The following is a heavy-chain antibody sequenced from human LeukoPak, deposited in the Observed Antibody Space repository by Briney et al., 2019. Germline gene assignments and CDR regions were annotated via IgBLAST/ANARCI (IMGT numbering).Heavy chain of an antibody. CDR1: GFSFSSYS. V-gene: IGHV3-21*01. J-gene: IGHJ6*03. CDR2: ISSSSSYI. Sequence: GGSLRLSXAASGFSFSSYSMNWVRQAPGKGLEWVSSISSSSSYIYYADSVKGRFTISRDNAKNSLYLQMNSLRAEDTAVYYCVRARDCSSTSCYGGMDVWGKGTTVTVSS. D-gene: IGHD2-2*01. CDR3: VRARDCSSTSCYGGMDV.